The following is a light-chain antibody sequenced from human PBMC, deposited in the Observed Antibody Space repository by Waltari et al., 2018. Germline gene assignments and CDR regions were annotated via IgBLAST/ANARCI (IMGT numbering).Light chain of an antibody. Sequence: AIRITQSPSSVSASTGDRVTITCRAIQGVNSFLAWYQQKPGQAPKLLIYAASTLQSGVPSRFSGSGSGTDFTLTISCLQSEDFATYYCQQYYTYPLTFGPGTRVDIK. V-gene: IGKV1-8*01. CDR1: QGVNSF. CDR2: AAS. J-gene: IGKJ3*01. CDR3: QQYYTYPLT.